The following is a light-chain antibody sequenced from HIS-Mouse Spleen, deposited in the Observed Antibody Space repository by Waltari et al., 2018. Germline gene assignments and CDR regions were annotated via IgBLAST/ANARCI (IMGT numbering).Light chain of an antibody. CDR1: QIISSY. V-gene: IGKV1-39*01. Sequence: DIQMTQSPSSLSASVGDRVTITCRASQIISSYLNWYQQKPGKVPKLLIYAASSLQSGVPSRFSGSGSGTDFTLTISSLQPEDFATYYCQQSYSTPRTFGQGTKVEIK. CDR3: QQSYSTPRT. CDR2: AAS. J-gene: IGKJ1*01.